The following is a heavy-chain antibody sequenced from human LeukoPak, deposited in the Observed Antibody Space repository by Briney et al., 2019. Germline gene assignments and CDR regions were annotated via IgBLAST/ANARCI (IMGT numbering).Heavy chain of an antibody. CDR3: AGAGYYDSSGYYLREDWFDP. J-gene: IGHJ5*02. D-gene: IGHD3-22*01. V-gene: IGHV4-4*07. CDR1: GGSISSYY. CDR2: IYTSGST. Sequence: SETLSLTCTVSGGSISSYYWSWIRQPAGKGLEWIGRIYTSGSTNYNPSLKSRVTMSVDTSKNQFSLKLSSVTAADTAVYYCAGAGYYDSSGYYLREDWFDPWGQGTLVTVSS.